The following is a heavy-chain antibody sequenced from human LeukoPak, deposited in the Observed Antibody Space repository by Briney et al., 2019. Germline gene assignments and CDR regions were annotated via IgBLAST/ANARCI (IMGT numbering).Heavy chain of an antibody. V-gene: IGHV4-59*01. D-gene: IGHD5-18*01. Sequence: SETLSLTCTVSGGSISSYYWSWIRQPPGEGLEWIGYIYYSGSTNYNPSLKSRVTISVDTSKNQFSLKLSSVTAADTAVYYCARDDGGGYSYAFDPWGQGTLVTVSS. J-gene: IGHJ5*02. CDR3: ARDDGGGYSYAFDP. CDR2: IYYSGST. CDR1: GGSISSYY.